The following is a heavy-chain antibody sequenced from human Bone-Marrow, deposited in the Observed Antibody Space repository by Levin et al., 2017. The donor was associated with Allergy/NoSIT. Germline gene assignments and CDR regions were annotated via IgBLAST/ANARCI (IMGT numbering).Heavy chain of an antibody. CDR1: GFTFDDYA. V-gene: IGHV3-9*01. D-gene: IGHD6-13*01. CDR3: AKISSIAEAAEYYFDY. Sequence: SLKISCAASGFTFDDYAMHWVRQAPKKGLEWVSGISWNSGRVEYADSVRGRFTISRDNAKNSLYLQMNSLRAEDTALYYCAKISSIAEAAEYYFDYWGQGTLVTVSS. CDR2: ISWNSGRV. J-gene: IGHJ4*02.